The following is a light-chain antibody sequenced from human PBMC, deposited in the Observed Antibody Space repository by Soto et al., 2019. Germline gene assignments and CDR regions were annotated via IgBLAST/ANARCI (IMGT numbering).Light chain of an antibody. Sequence: QSVLTQPASVSGSPGQSITISCTGTSGDVGSYNLVSWHQQHPGKAPKLLIYEDTKRPLGVSYRFSPSESGNTASLTISGLQAEDEGDYYCCSYAGSGMYVFGSGTKLTVL. CDR1: SGDVGSYNL. V-gene: IGLV2-23*01. CDR3: CSYAGSGMYV. CDR2: EDT. J-gene: IGLJ1*01.